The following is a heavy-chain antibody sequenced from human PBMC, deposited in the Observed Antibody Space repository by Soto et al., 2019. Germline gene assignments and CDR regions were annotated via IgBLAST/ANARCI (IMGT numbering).Heavy chain of an antibody. CDR1: GFTFSSYA. CDR3: AKDWDLLRAFDL. CDR2: ISASGGRT. D-gene: IGHD1-26*01. Sequence: GGSLRLSCAASGFTFSSYAMSWVRQAPGKGLEWVSGISASGGRTYYADSVKGRFTISRDNSKNTMYLQMNSLRVEDTAVYKCAKDWDLLRAFDLWGQGTMVTVSS. J-gene: IGHJ3*01. V-gene: IGHV3-23*01.